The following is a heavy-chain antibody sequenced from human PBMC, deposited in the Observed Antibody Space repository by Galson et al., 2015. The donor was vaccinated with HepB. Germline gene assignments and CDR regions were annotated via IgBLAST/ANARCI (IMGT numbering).Heavy chain of an antibody. CDR2: ISASSATI. D-gene: IGHD6-19*01. CDR3: ARDKVETVAGTGYFQH. J-gene: IGHJ1*01. Sequence: SLRLSCAASTFIFSTYSMNWVRQAPGKGLEWLSYISASSATIYYADSVKGRFTISRDNSKNTLYLQMNSLRAEDTAVYYCARDKVETVAGTGYFQHWGQGTLVTVSS. CDR1: TFIFSTYS. V-gene: IGHV3-48*01.